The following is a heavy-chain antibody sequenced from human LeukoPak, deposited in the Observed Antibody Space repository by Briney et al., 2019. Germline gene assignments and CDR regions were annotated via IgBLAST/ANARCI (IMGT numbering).Heavy chain of an antibody. J-gene: IGHJ5*02. CDR3: ARFHYYYGSGNNVWFDP. D-gene: IGHD3-10*01. CDR1: GGSISSYY. CDR2: IYYSGST. Sequence: SETLSLTCTVSGGSISSYYWSWIRQPPGKGLEWIGYIYYSGSTNYNPSLKSRVTISVDTSKNQFSLKLSSVTAADTAVYYCARFHYYYGSGNNVWFDPWGQGTLVTVSS. V-gene: IGHV4-59*01.